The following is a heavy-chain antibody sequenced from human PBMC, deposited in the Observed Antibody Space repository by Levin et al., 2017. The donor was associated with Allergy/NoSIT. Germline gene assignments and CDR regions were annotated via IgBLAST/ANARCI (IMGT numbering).Heavy chain of an antibody. J-gene: IGHJ4*02. CDR1: GGSISGGGYH. Sequence: SQTLSLTCTVSGGSISGGGYHWTWIRQYPEKGLEWIGYIYYSGSTFYNPSLKSRLMISVDTSKNQFSLNVSSVTAADTAVYYCAREDGSTFDFWGQGALVTVAS. CDR2: IYYSGST. V-gene: IGHV4-31*03. D-gene: IGHD2-2*03. CDR3: AREDGSTFDF.